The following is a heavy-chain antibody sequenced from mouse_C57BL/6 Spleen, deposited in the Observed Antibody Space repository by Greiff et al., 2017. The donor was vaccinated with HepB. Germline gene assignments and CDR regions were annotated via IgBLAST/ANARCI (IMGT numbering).Heavy chain of an antibody. CDR2: ISDGGSYT. J-gene: IGHJ2*01. CDR3: ARDERDTTVPHYFDY. CDR1: GFTFSSYA. V-gene: IGHV5-4*01. D-gene: IGHD1-1*01. Sequence: EVMLVESGGGLVKPGGSLKLSCAASGFTFSSYAMSWVRQTPEKRLEWVATISDGGSYTYYPDNVKGRFTISRDNAKNNLYLQMSHLKSEDTAMYYCARDERDTTVPHYFDYWGQGTTLTVSS.